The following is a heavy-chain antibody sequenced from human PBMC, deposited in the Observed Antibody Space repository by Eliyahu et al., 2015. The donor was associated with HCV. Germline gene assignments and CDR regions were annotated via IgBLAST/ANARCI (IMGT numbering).Heavy chain of an antibody. CDR3: AKDLYGSGWYNYFDP. Sequence: AASGFTVSSHGMHWVRQAPGKGLEWVAMISHDGNEKYYVDSVKGRFTISRDNSKNTVYLEMNSLRAEDTAVYYCAKDLYGSGWYNYFDPWGQGALVTVSS. J-gene: IGHJ5*02. CDR1: GFTVSSHG. CDR2: ISHDGNEK. V-gene: IGHV3-30*18. D-gene: IGHD6-19*01.